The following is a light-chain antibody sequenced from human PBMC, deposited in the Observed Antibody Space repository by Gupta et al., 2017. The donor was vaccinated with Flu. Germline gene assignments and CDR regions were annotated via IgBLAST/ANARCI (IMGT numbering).Light chain of an antibody. J-gene: IGLJ1*01. CDR2: DVS. CDR3: CSYAGSFPYV. V-gene: IGLV2-11*01. CDR1: SSDVGGYNY. Sequence: QYALTQPRSVSGSPGHSVTISCHGTSSDVGGYNYVSWYQQHPVKAPKLMIYDVSKRPSGVPDRFSGSKSVNTASLTISGLQAEDEADYYCCSYAGSFPYVFGTGTKVTVL.